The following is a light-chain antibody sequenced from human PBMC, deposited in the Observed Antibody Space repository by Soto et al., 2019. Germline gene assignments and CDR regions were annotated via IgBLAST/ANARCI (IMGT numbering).Light chain of an antibody. Sequence: QAVVTQPPSASGTPGQRVTISCSGSISNIGSNPVNWYQQLPGTAPKLLIYSNNQRPSGVPDRFSGSKSGTSASLAISGLQSEDEADYYCAAWDDSLNGSGVFGTGTKLTVL. V-gene: IGLV1-44*01. J-gene: IGLJ1*01. CDR1: ISNIGSNP. CDR2: SNN. CDR3: AAWDDSLNGSGV.